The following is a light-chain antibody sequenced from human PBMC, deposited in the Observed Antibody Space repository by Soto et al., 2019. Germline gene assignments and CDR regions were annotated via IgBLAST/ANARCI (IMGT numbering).Light chain of an antibody. CDR2: RAS. V-gene: IGKV3-20*01. CDR3: QQYGSYWT. J-gene: IGKJ1*01. Sequence: EIVVTQSPGTLSLSPGERATLSCRASQSVSSSYLAWYQQKPGQAPRLLIYRASSRATGIPYRFSGSGSGTDFTLTISRLEPEDFAVYYCQQYGSYWTFGQGTKVEIK. CDR1: QSVSSSY.